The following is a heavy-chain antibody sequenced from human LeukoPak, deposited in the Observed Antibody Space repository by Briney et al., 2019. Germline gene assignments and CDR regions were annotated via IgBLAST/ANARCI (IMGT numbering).Heavy chain of an antibody. V-gene: IGHV4-4*07. CDR1: GGSISSYS. D-gene: IGHD3-22*01. CDR3: ASSPPGGYDSSGYYEPNWFDP. CDR2: IYTSGST. Sequence: SETLSLTCTVSGGSISSYSWSWIRQPAGKGLEWTGRIYTSGSTNYNPSLKSRVTMSVDTSKNQFSLKLSSVTAADTAVYYCASSPPGGYDSSGYYEPNWFDPWGQGTLVTVSS. J-gene: IGHJ5*02.